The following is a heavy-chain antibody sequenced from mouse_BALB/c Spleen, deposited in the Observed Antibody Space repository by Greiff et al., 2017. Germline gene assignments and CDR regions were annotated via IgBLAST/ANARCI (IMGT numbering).Heavy chain of an antibody. J-gene: IGHJ3*01. Sequence: EVMLVESGGGLVKPGGSLKLSCAASGFTFSSYAMSWVRQTPEKRLEWVASISSGGSTYYPDSVKGRFTISRDNARNILYLQMSSLRSEDTAMYYCARGDDYDRRFAYWGQGTLVTVSA. CDR3: ARGDDYDRRFAY. V-gene: IGHV5-6-5*01. D-gene: IGHD2-4*01. CDR2: ISSGGST. CDR1: GFTFSSYA.